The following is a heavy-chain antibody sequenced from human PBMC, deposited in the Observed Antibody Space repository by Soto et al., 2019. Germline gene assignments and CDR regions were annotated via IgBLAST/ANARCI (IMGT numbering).Heavy chain of an antibody. CDR3: ARHGRSSSSGYYYGMDV. J-gene: IGHJ6*02. V-gene: IGHV4-39*01. CDR1: CGSMISSSYY. CDR2: IYYIGVT. D-gene: IGHD6-6*01. Sequence: SATLSLAGTVSCGSMISSSYYCGWIRQPPGKGLEWIGSIYYIGVTYYNPALKSRVTRSVDTSKNQSSLKLSSVTAADTAVYYCARHGRSSSSGYYYGMDVWGQGTTVTVSS.